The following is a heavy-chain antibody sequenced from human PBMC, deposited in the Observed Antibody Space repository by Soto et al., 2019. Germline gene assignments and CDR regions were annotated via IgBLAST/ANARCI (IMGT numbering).Heavy chain of an antibody. V-gene: IGHV4-39*01. J-gene: IGHJ4*02. Sequence: SETLSLTCTVSGGSVSSSSYYWAWIRQPPGKGLEWIGNIYYSGSTYYNPSLKSRLTISVDTSKNQFSLKLSSVTAADTAVYYCARLNTHFDYWGQGTLVTVSS. CDR3: ARLNTHFDY. CDR2: IYYSGST. CDR1: GGSVSSSSYY.